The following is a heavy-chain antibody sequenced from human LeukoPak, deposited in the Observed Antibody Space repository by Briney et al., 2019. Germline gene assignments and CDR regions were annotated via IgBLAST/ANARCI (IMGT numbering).Heavy chain of an antibody. D-gene: IGHD5-18*01. J-gene: IGHJ4*02. CDR1: GFTFSSYS. V-gene: IGHV3-21*01. CDR3: ARELGNGDTYANVPLGH. CDR2: ISSSSSYI. Sequence: GGSLRLSCAASGFTFSSYSMNWVRQAPGKGLEWVSSISSSSSYIYYADSVEGRSTISRDNAKDSLFLQMDSLRVEDTAVYFCARELGNGDTYANVPLGHWGQGTLVTVSS.